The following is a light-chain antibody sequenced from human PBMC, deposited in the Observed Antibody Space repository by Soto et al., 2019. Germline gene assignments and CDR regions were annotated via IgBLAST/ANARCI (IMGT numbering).Light chain of an antibody. CDR2: EVS. CDR1: SSDVGGYNY. V-gene: IGLV2-8*01. CDR3: KSYAGSNNWG. J-gene: IGLJ3*02. Sequence: QSALTQPPSASGSPGQSVTISRTGTSSDVGGYNYVSWYQQHPGKAPKLMIYEVSKRPSGVPDRFSGSKSGNTASLTVSGRQAEDEADYDCKSYAGSNNWGFGGGTKLTVL.